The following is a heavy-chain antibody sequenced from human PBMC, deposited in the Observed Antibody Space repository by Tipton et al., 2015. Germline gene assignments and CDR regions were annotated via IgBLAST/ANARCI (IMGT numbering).Heavy chain of an antibody. CDR1: GGSISSSNYY. CDR2: IYYSGGT. J-gene: IGHJ6*02. D-gene: IGHD3-10*01. V-gene: IGHV4-61*01. CDR3: ARGGVVRGVIAGMDV. Sequence: TLSLTCTVSGGSISSSNYYWSWIRQPPGKGLEWIGYIYYSGGTNYNPSLKSRVTISVDTSKNQFSLKLSSVTAADTAVYYCARGGVVRGVIAGMDVWGQGTTVTVSS.